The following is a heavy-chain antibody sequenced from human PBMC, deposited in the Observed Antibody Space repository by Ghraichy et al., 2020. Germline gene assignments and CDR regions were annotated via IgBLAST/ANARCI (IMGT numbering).Heavy chain of an antibody. CDR3: VRGRTVLFDY. V-gene: IGHV3-20*04. CDR2: INWKGDST. D-gene: IGHD1-14*01. J-gene: IGHJ4*02. Sequence: GGSLRLSCAAFGFTFDEYGMSWVRQGPGKGPEWVSGINWKGDSTGYADSVKGRFTISRDNAKNSLFLQMNSLRVEDTALYYCVRGRTVLFDYWGQGTLVTVSS. CDR1: GFTFDEYG.